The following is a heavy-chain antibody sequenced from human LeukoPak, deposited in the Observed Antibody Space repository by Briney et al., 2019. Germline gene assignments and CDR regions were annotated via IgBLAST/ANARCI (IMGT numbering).Heavy chain of an antibody. Sequence: PGGSLRLSCAASGFTFSSYSMNWVRQAPGKGLEWVSSISSSSSYIYYADSVKGRFTISRDNAKNSLYLQMNSLRAEDTAVYYCAREGQWELRGRAFDIWGQGTMVTVSS. V-gene: IGHV3-21*01. CDR3: AREGQWELRGRAFDI. CDR1: GFTFSSYS. J-gene: IGHJ3*02. D-gene: IGHD1-26*01. CDR2: ISSSSSYI.